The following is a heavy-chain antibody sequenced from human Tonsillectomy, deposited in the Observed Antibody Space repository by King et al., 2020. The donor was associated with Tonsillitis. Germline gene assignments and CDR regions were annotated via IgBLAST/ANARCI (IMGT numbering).Heavy chain of an antibody. J-gene: IGHJ3*02. V-gene: IGHV3-23*04. CDR2: ISETGTYT. D-gene: IGHD2-2*01. CDR1: GFRFSRYG. CDR3: AKALGLLEYCSSSSCYGMDALHI. Sequence: VQLVESGGGLVQPGGSLRVSCAASGFRFSRYGMSWVRQAPGKGLEWISLISETGTYTNYADSVKGRFTISRDNSKNTLYLQMNSLRVEDTAVYYCAKALGLLEYCSSSSCYGMDALHIWGQGTMVTVSS.